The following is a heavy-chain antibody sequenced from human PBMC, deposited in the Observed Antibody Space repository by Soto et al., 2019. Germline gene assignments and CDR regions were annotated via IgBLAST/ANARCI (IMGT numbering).Heavy chain of an antibody. V-gene: IGHV4-39*02. D-gene: IGHD6-13*01. J-gene: IGHJ6*02. CDR1: GGSISSSNYF. Sequence: SETLSLTCTVSGGSISSSNYFWGWIRQPPGRGLEWVGSFYYSVNTYYNPSLKSRVTISVDTSKNQFSLKLSSVTAADTAVYYCARDKPSSSDLYYYYGMDVWGQGTTVTVSS. CDR3: ARDKPSSSDLYYYYGMDV. CDR2: FYYSVNT.